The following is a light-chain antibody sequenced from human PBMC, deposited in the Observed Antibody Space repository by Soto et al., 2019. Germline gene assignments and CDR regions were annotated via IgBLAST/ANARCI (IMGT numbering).Light chain of an antibody. CDR2: DVT. CDR1: SSDVGGYQA. V-gene: IGLV2-8*01. CDR3: SSYEGTNNFV. Sequence: QSALTQPPSASGSPGQSVTISCTGTSSDVGGYQAVSWYQQHPGKAPKLMIYDVTKRPSGVPDRFSGSRSGNTASLTVSGLQADDDADYYCSSYEGTNNFVFGTGTKVTVL. J-gene: IGLJ1*01.